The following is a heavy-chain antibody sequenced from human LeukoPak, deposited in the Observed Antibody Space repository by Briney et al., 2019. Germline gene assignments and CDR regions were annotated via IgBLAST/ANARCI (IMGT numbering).Heavy chain of an antibody. V-gene: IGHV3-48*01. CDR1: GFIFATYN. J-gene: IGHJ4*02. CDR2: ISYSSTI. D-gene: IGHD1-14*01. Sequence: GGSLRLSCAASGFIFATYNIHWVRQAPGKGLEWVSYISYSSTIYYADSVKGRFTISRDISKNTLYLQMNSLRAEDTAVYYCATPLTGLNYWGQGTLVTVSS. CDR3: ATPLTGLNY.